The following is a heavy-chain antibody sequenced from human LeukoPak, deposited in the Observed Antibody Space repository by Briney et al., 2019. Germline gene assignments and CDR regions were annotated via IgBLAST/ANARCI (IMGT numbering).Heavy chain of an antibody. CDR1: GGTFSSYA. J-gene: IGHJ6*02. CDR3: ARGTFGVVRSYYGMDV. CDR2: IIPIFGTA. V-gene: IGHV1-69*13. Sequence: GASVKVSCKASGGTFSSYAISWVRQAPGQGLEWMGGIIPIFGTASYAQKFQGRVTITADESTSTAYMGLSSLRSEDTAVYYCARGTFGVVRSYYGMDVWGQGTTVTVSS. D-gene: IGHD3-3*01.